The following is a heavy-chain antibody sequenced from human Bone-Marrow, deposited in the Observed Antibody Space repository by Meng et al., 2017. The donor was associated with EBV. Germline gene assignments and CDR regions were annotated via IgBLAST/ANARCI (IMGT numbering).Heavy chain of an antibody. J-gene: IGHJ4*02. D-gene: IGHD2-2*01. V-gene: IGHV1-2*06. CDR3: TYCSSTSCYDPRFDY. Sequence: GKQVERGAEVKKPGASVKVSCKASGSTFTGYYMHWVRQAPGQGLEWMGRINPNSGGTNYAQKFQGRVTMTRDTSISTAYMELSRLRSDDTAVYYCTYCSSTSCYDPRFDYWGQGTLVTVSS. CDR1: GSTFTGYY. CDR2: INPNSGGT.